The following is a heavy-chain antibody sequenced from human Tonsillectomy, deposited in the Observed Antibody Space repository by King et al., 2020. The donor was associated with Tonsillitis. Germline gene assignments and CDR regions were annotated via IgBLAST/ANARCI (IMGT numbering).Heavy chain of an antibody. J-gene: IGHJ4*02. D-gene: IGHD5-18*01. Sequence: VQLVESGGGLVQPGGSLRLSCAASGFTFSNYWIHWVRQTPGKGLVWVSCINSDGSNTTYADSVKGRFTISRDNAKNTLFLQVNNLRAEDTAVYFCARGGIFSYGSFDYWGQGTLVTASS. CDR3: ARGGIFSYGSFDY. V-gene: IGHV3-74*01. CDR2: INSDGSNT. CDR1: GFTFSNYW.